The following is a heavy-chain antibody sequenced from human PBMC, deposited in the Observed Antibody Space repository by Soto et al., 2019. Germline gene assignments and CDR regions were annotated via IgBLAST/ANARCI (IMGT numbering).Heavy chain of an antibody. D-gene: IGHD2-2*01. Sequence: QVQLQESGPGLVKPSETLSLTCTVSGGSVSSGSYYWSWIRQPPGKGLEWIGYIYYSGSTNYNPSLKSRVPISVDTSKNQFSLKLSSVTAADTAVYYCARGRGVLVPAAMRSYYYYGMDVWGQGTTVTVSS. CDR2: IYYSGST. J-gene: IGHJ6*02. V-gene: IGHV4-61*01. CDR3: ARGRGVLVPAAMRSYYYYGMDV. CDR1: GGSVSSGSYY.